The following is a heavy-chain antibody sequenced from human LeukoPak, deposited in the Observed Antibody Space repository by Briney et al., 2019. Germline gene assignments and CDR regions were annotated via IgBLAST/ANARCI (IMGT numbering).Heavy chain of an antibody. CDR1: GYTFTGYY. D-gene: IGHD6-13*01. CDR3: ARDAGSSWHN. J-gene: IGHJ4*02. Sequence: ASVKVSCKASGYTFTGYYMHWVRQAPGQGLEWMGWINPNSGGTKYAQKFQGRVTMTRDTSTSTVYMELSGLRFEDTAVYYCARDAGSSWHNWGQGTLVTVSS. CDR2: INPNSGGT. V-gene: IGHV1-2*02.